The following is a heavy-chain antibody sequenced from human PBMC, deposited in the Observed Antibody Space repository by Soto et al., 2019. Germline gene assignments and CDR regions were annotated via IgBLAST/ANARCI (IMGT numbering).Heavy chain of an antibody. V-gene: IGHV4-30-4*08. CDR1: GACIWTTNHY. J-gene: IGHJ5*02. CDR2: IYYSGTA. CDR3: ARVTGIAGAGRKFDP. D-gene: IGHD6-13*01. Sequence: HSATLSLACTGSGACIWTTNHYGNWRSKPPGKGLEWIGYIYYSGTADYSPSLKSRATISVDTSKNQFSLKLTSVTVADTAVYYCARVTGIAGAGRKFDPWVQGTLVTV.